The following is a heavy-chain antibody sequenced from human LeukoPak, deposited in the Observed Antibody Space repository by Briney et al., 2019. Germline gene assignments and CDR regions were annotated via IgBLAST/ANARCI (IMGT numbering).Heavy chain of an antibody. J-gene: IGHJ4*02. Sequence: GESLKLSCKGSGYTFTTSWIGWVRQMPGKGLEWMAIIYPSDSDTTYSPSFQGQVTISADKSINTAYLQWSSLQASDTAMYYCARLYGRYFDYWGQGTLVTVSS. CDR2: IYPSDSDT. CDR3: ARLYGRYFDY. V-gene: IGHV5-51*01. D-gene: IGHD2-8*01. CDR1: GYTFTTSW.